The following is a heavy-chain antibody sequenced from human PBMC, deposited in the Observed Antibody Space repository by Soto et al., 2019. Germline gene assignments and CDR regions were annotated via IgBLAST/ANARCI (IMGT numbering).Heavy chain of an antibody. CDR3: ARDCAGYSSGWYQRGGFDY. V-gene: IGHV3-33*01. CDR1: GFTFSSYG. CDR2: IWYDGSNK. J-gene: IGHJ4*02. D-gene: IGHD6-19*01. Sequence: QVQLVESGGGVAQPGRSLRLSCAASGFTFSSYGMHWVRQAPGKGLEWVAVIWYDGSNKYYADSVKGRFTTSRDNSKNSLYLQMNSLRAKDTAVYYCARDCAGYSSGWYQRGGFDYWGQGTLVTVSS.